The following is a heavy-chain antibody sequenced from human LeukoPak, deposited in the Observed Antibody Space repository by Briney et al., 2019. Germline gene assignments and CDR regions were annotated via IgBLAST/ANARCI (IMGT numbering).Heavy chain of an antibody. CDR1: GFTFSDYY. D-gene: IGHD6-19*01. CDR3: ARRLVRGHFDY. Sequence: GGSLRLSCAASGFTFSDYYMSWIRQAPGKGLELLSYISGSSRSTNYADSVRGQLTISRDNANNSLYLQMNSLRAEDTAVYYCARRLVRGHFDYWGQGTLVTVSS. J-gene: IGHJ4*02. V-gene: IGHV3-11*03. CDR2: ISGSSRST.